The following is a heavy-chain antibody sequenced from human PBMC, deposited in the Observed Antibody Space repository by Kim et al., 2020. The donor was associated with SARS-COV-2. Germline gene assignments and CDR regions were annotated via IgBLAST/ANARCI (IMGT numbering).Heavy chain of an antibody. J-gene: IGHJ4*02. D-gene: IGHD3-10*01. V-gene: IGHV3-30*18. CDR1: GFTFSSYG. Sequence: EGSLRLSCAASGFTFSSYGMHWVRQAPGKGLEWVAVISYDGSNKYYADSVKGRFTISRDNSKNTLYLQMNSLRAEDTAVYYCAKEFYALWFGETHFDYWGQGTLVTVSS. CDR3: AKEFYALWFGETHFDY. CDR2: ISYDGSNK.